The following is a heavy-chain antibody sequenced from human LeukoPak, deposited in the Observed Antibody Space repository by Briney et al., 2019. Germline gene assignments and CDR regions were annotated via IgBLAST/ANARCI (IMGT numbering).Heavy chain of an antibody. D-gene: IGHD1-26*01. CDR1: GYTFTSYG. J-gene: IGHJ4*02. CDR2: ISANNGNTKYNT. Sequence: ASVKVSCKASGYTFTSYGISWVRQAPGQGLEWMGWISANNGNTKYNTKYAQNLQGRVTMTTDISTSTAYMELRTLRSDGKAVYYLARDRDRSGSQSYWGQGTLVTVSS. CDR3: ARDRDRSGSQSY. V-gene: IGHV1-18*01.